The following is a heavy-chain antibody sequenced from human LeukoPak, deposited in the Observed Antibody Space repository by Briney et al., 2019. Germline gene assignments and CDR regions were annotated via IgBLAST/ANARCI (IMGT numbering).Heavy chain of an antibody. V-gene: IGHV1-2*02. D-gene: IGHD3-3*01. CDR2: INPNSGGT. CDR3: ARLPRYDFWSGYPFDY. J-gene: IGHJ4*02. CDR1: GYTFTGYY. Sequence: ASVKVSCKASGYTFTGYYMHWVQQAPGQGLEWMGWINPNSGGTNYAQKFQGRVTMTRDTSISTAYMELSRLRSDDTAVYYCARLPRYDFWSGYPFDYWGQGTLVTVSS.